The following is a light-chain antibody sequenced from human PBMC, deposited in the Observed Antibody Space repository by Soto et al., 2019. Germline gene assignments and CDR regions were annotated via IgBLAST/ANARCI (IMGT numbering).Light chain of an antibody. CDR1: QSISSSY. V-gene: IGKV3-20*01. CDR3: QHYGSSSWT. Sequence: EIVLTQSPCTLSLSPGERATLSCRTSQSISSSYLAWYQQQPGQAPRLLIYGASTRATGIPDRFSGSGSGTDFTLTISRLEPEDFAVYYCQHYGSSSWTFGQGTKVDIK. J-gene: IGKJ1*01. CDR2: GAS.